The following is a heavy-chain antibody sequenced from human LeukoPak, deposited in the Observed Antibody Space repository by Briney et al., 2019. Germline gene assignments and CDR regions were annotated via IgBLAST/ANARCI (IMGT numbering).Heavy chain of an antibody. D-gene: IGHD3-16*01. CDR3: TRGFGGPRDY. J-gene: IGHJ4*02. CDR2: ISGNSVDT. V-gene: IGHV3-11*06. CDR1: GFSFSDSY. Sequence: GGSLRLSCEASGFSFSDSYMTWIRQAPGKGLEWISYISGNSVDTNYADSVKGRFTISRDNAKTSLYLQMNSLRAEDTAVYYCTRGFGGPRDYWGQGTLVTVSS.